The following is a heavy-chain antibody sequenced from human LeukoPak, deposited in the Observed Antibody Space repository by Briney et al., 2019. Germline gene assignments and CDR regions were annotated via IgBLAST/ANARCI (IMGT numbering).Heavy chain of an antibody. CDR3: AKAPGWLQYPNQHSFDY. V-gene: IGHV3-30*18. D-gene: IGHD5-24*01. CDR2: ISYDGSNK. J-gene: IGHJ4*02. CDR1: GFTFSRSG. Sequence: GGSLRLSCAASGFTFSRSGMHWVRQAPGKGLEWVAVISYDGSNKYYADSVKGRFTISRDNSKNTLYLQMNSLRAEDTAVYYCAKAPGWLQYPNQHSFDYWGQGTLVTVSS.